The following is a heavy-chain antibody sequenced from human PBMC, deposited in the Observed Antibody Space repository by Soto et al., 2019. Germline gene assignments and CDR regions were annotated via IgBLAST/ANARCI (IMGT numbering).Heavy chain of an antibody. Sequence: GGSLRLSCVISRLTFSNYALNLVRQAPGKGLEWVSSISGSGDTTYYADSVKGRFTISRDNAKNSLYLQMNSLRAEDTALYYCAKAGSGSHLDYWGQGTLVTVSS. CDR2: ISGSGDTT. D-gene: IGHD1-26*01. V-gene: IGHV3-23*01. J-gene: IGHJ4*02. CDR1: RLTFSNYA. CDR3: AKAGSGSHLDY.